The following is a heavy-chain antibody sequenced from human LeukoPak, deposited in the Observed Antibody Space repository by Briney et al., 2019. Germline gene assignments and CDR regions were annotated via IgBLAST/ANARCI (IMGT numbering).Heavy chain of an antibody. D-gene: IGHD4-11*01. J-gene: IGHJ4*02. CDR2: ISGSNT. CDR3: AKRRSKNSGPFDY. V-gene: IGHV3-23*01. CDR1: GFTISSDA. Sequence: GGSLRLSCAASGFTISSDAMTWVRQAPGKGLEWVSAISGSNTFYADSVKGRFTISRDDSKKTLYLKMNSLRAEDTAVYYCAKRRSKNSGPFDYWGQGTLVTVSP.